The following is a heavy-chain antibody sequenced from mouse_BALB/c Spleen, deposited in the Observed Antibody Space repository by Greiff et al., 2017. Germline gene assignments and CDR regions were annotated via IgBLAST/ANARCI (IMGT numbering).Heavy chain of an antibody. Sequence: ESGPGLVKPSQSLSLTCSVTGYSITSGYYWNWIRQFPGNKLEWMGYISYDGSNNYNPSLKNRISITRDTSKNQFFLKLNSVTTEDTATYYCAREGNYEGYFDYWGQGTTLTVSS. D-gene: IGHD2-1*01. CDR1: GYSITSGYY. CDR2: ISYDGSN. V-gene: IGHV3-6*02. CDR3: AREGNYEGYFDY. J-gene: IGHJ2*01.